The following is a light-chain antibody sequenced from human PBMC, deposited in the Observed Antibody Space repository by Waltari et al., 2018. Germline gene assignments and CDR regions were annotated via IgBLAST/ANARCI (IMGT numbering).Light chain of an antibody. Sequence: EIVLTQSPGTLSLSPGERATLSCRASQSVSKYLAWYQQRPGQAPRLLIYDASIRATGIPDRFSGSGSGTDFNLTISRLEPEDFAVYYCQKYVNLPATFGQGTKVEIK. CDR3: QKYVNLPAT. J-gene: IGKJ1*01. V-gene: IGKV3-20*01. CDR2: DAS. CDR1: QSVSKY.